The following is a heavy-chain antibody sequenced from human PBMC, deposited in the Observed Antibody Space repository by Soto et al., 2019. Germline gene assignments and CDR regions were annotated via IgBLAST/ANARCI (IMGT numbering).Heavy chain of an antibody. CDR2: IWYDGSIK. CDR1: GFSFNSYG. CDR3: ARDPGGAMVTGFFDY. Sequence: ESGGGVVQPGRSLRLSCAASGFSFNSYGLHWVRQAPGKGLEWVAVIWYDGSIKYCADSVKGRFTISRDNSKNTLYLQLNSLRAEDTAVYYCARDPGGAMVTGFFDYWGQGTLVTVSS. J-gene: IGHJ4*02. V-gene: IGHV3-33*01. D-gene: IGHD5-18*01.